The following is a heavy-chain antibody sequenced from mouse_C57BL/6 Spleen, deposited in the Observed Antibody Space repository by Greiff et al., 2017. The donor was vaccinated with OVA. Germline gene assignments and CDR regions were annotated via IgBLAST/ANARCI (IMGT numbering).Heavy chain of an antibody. CDR2: LWSGGST. V-gene: IGHV2-2*01. D-gene: IGHD4-1*01. CDR1: GFSLTSYG. Sequence: VMLVESGPGLVQPSQRLSITCTVSGFSLTSYGVHWVRQSPGKGLEWLGVLWSGGSTDYNAAFISRLSISKDNSKSQVFFKMNSLQADDTAIYYCARKTGNYAMDYWGQGTSVTVSS. J-gene: IGHJ4*01. CDR3: ARKTGNYAMDY.